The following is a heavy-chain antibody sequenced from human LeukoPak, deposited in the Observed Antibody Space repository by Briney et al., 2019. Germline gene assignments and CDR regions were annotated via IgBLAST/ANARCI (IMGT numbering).Heavy chain of an antibody. CDR1: GYSISSGYY. D-gene: IGHD2-2*01. CDR3: GRDRGQYCSSTSCYRGWLDP. V-gene: IGHV4-38-2*02. CDR2: IYHSGST. J-gene: IGHJ5*02. Sequence: SETLSLTCTVSGYSISSGYYWGWIRQPPGKVLEWIGSIYHSGSTYYNPSLKSRVTISVDTSKNQFSLKLSSVTAADTAVYYCGRDRGQYCSSTSCYRGWLDPWGQGTLVTVSS.